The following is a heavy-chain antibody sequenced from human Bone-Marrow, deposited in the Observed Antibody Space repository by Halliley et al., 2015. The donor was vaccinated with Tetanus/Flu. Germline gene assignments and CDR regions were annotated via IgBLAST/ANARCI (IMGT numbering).Heavy chain of an antibody. Sequence: EWIGYIHYSGSTNYNPSLKSRVTISEDTSKNQFSLKLSSVTAADTAVYYCARLVAAPYFFDYWGQGTLVTVSS. V-gene: IGHV4-61*07. CDR3: ARLVAAPYFFDY. CDR2: IHYSGST. D-gene: IGHD1-26*01. J-gene: IGHJ4*02.